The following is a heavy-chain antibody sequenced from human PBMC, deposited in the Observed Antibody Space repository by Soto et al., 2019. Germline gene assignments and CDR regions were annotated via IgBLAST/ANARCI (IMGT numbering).Heavy chain of an antibody. V-gene: IGHV1-69*06. CDR3: ARDGGIVVVTANYYYYGMDV. Sequence: GASVKVSCKASGGTFSSYAISWVRQAPGQGLEWMGGIIPIFGTANYAQKFQGRVTITADKSTGTAYMELSSLRSEDTAVYYCARDGGIVVVTANYYYYGMDVWGQGTTVTV. CDR2: IIPIFGTA. CDR1: GGTFSSYA. D-gene: IGHD2-21*02. J-gene: IGHJ6*02.